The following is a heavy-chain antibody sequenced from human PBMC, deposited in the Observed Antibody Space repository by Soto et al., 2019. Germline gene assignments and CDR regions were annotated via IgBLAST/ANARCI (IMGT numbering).Heavy chain of an antibody. J-gene: IGHJ4*02. V-gene: IGHV1-69*13. D-gene: IGHD3-22*01. CDR2: IIPIFGTA. CDR1: GGTFSSYA. Sequence: SVKVSCKASGGTFSSYAISWVRQAPGQGLEWMGGIIPIFGTANYAQKFQGRVTITAXXXXSXXXMXLXXLRXEXTAVYYCALQPYYDSSGYSDYWGQGTLVTVSS. CDR3: ALQPYYDSSGYSDY.